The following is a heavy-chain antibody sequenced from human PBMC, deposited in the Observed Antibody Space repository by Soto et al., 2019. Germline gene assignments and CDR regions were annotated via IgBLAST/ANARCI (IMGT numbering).Heavy chain of an antibody. CDR1: GFPFSSYW. J-gene: IGHJ4*02. V-gene: IGHV3-74*01. CDR3: TRVRRDYYDDSGDIYYFDY. D-gene: IGHD3-22*01. CDR2: INSDGSST. Sequence: GGSLRLSCAASGFPFSSYWMHWVRQAPGKALVWVSHINSDGSSTSYADSVKGRFTISRDNAKNAVFLQMNSLTAEDTAVYYCTRVRRDYYDDSGDIYYFDYWGQGTPVTVSS.